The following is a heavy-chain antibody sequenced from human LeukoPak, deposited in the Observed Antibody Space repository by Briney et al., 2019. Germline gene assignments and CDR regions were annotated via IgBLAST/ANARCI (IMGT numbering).Heavy chain of an antibody. Sequence: SVKVSCKASGGTFSSYAISWVRQAPGQGLEWMGGIIPIFGTVNYAQKFQGRVTITTDESTSTAYMELSSLRSEDTAVYYCAREKPVVTAIPIFDCWGQGTLVTVSS. CDR3: AREKPVVTAIPIFDC. CDR1: GGTFSSYA. CDR2: IIPIFGTV. D-gene: IGHD2-21*02. V-gene: IGHV1-69*05. J-gene: IGHJ4*02.